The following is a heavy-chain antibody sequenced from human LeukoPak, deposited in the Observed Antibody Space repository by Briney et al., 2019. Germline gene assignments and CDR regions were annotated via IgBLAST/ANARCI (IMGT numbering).Heavy chain of an antibody. CDR1: GGSISSGSYS. Sequence: SQTLSLTCTVSGGSISSGSYSWSWIRQPAGKGLESIGRIYTSGSTNYNPSLKSRVTISVDTSKNQFSLKLRSVTAADTAVYSCAGEDQWLAGFDYWGQGTLVTVSS. D-gene: IGHD6-19*01. V-gene: IGHV4-61*02. J-gene: IGHJ4*02. CDR2: IYTSGST. CDR3: AGEDQWLAGFDY.